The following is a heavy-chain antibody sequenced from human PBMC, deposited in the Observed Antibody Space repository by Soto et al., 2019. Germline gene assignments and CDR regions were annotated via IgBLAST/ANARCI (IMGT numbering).Heavy chain of an antibody. Sequence: QVQLQESGRGLVKPSETLSLTCTVSGGSIGSYDWNWIRQPPGKGLEWIGYIYYSGSTNYNPSLKSRVTISLDTSKNQFSLKLSSVTSADTAVYYCARDGGFYYGMDVWGQGTTVTVSS. D-gene: IGHD3-3*01. CDR2: IYYSGST. V-gene: IGHV4-59*01. CDR3: ARDGGFYYGMDV. J-gene: IGHJ6*02. CDR1: GGSIGSYD.